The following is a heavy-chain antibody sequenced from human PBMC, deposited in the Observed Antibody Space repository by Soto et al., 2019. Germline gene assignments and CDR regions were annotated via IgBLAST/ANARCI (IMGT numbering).Heavy chain of an antibody. D-gene: IGHD5-18*01. CDR2: VNHSGST. CDR3: ARFYSSNWFDP. CDR1: GGSISGYY. Sequence: SETLSLTCTVSGGSISGYYWSWFRQPPGKGLEWIGEVNHSGSTNYNPSLKSRVTISVDTSKNQFSLKLSSVTAADTAVYYCARFYSSNWFDPWGQGTLVTVSS. J-gene: IGHJ5*02. V-gene: IGHV4-34*01.